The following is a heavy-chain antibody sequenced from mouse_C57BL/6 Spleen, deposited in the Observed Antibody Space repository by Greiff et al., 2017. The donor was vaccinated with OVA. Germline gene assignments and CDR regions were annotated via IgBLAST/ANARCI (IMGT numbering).Heavy chain of an antibody. D-gene: IGHD2-4*01. CDR2: INPNNGGT. Sequence: VQLQQSGPELVKPGASVKIPCKASGYTFTDYNMDWVKQSHGKSLEWIGDINPNNGGTIYNQKFKGKATLTVDKSSSTAYMELRSLTSEDTAVYYCARGMTMGDYDGWFAYWGQGTLVTVSA. V-gene: IGHV1-18*01. J-gene: IGHJ3*01. CDR3: ARGMTMGDYDGWFAY. CDR1: GYTFTDYN.